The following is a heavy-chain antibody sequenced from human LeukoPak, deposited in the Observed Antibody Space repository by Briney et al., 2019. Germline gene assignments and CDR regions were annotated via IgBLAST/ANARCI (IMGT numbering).Heavy chain of an antibody. CDR1: GFTFSDYA. CDR2: ISSGVSFV. D-gene: IGHD3-10*01. Sequence: GGSLRLSCAASGFTFSDYAMNWVRQAPGKGLEWVSYISSGVSFVEYADTVQGRFTISRDNAKKSLYLQMNSLRAEDTAVYYCARGFYASGSYFHHGGQGTLVTVSA. V-gene: IGHV3-21*05. J-gene: IGHJ1*01. CDR3: ARGFYASGSYFHH.